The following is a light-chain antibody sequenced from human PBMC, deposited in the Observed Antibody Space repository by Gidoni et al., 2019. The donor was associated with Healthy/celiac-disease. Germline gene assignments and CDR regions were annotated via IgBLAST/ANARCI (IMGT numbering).Light chain of an antibody. CDR1: SSDVGGYHS. J-gene: IGLJ2*01. V-gene: IGLV2-14*01. Sequence: QSALTQPASVSGSPGQAITISCTGTSSDVGGYHSVSWYQQHPGKAPKLMLYDVSNRPSGVSNRFSGSKSGNTASLTISGLQAEDEADYYCSSYTSSSTLVFGGGTKLTVL. CDR2: DVS. CDR3: SSYTSSSTLV.